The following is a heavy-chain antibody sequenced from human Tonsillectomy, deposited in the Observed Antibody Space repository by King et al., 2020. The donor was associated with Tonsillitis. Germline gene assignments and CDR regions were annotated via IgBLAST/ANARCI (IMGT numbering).Heavy chain of an antibody. CDR3: AKVGFGDLDY. Sequence: VQLVESGGGLVQPGGSLRLSCAASGFSFSSYATTWVRQAPGKGLEWVSVIISSGSNTYYADSVKGRFTISRDNSKNTLYLQMNSLTAEDTAVYYCAKVGFGDLDYWGQGTLVTVSS. D-gene: IGHD3-10*01. J-gene: IGHJ4*02. CDR1: GFSFSSYA. CDR2: IISSGSNT. V-gene: IGHV3-23*05.